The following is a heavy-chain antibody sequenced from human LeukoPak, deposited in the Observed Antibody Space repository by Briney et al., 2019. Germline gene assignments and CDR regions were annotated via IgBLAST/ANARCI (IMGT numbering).Heavy chain of an antibody. CDR1: GGSISSYY. D-gene: IGHD6-6*01. Sequence: KSSETLSLTCTVSGGSISSYYWSWIRQPPGKGLEWIGYIYYSGSTNYNPSLKSRVTISVDTSKNQFSLKLSSLTAADTALYYCARGVEYSSSSGLGYWGQRTLVTVSS. V-gene: IGHV4-59*01. CDR2: IYYSGST. CDR3: ARGVEYSSSSGLGY. J-gene: IGHJ4*02.